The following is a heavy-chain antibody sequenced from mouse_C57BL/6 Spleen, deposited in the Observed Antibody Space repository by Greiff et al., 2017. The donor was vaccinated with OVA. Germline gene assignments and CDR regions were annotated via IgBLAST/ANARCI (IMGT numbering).Heavy chain of an antibody. Sequence: EVQGVESGGGLVKPGGSLKLSCAASGFTFSDYGMHWVRQAPEKGLEWVAYISSGSSTIYYADTVKGRFTISRDNAKNTLFLQMTSLRSEDTAMYYCASSFAYYAMDYWGQGTSVTVSS. CDR3: ASSFAYYAMDY. CDR1: GFTFSDYG. CDR2: ISSGSSTI. V-gene: IGHV5-17*01. J-gene: IGHJ4*01.